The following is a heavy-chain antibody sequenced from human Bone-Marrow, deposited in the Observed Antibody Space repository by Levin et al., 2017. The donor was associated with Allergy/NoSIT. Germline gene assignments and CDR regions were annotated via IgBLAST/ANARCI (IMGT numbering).Heavy chain of an antibody. CDR3: ARVNSHGSSASRWFDP. J-gene: IGHJ5*02. V-gene: IGHV4-59*01. CDR2: IYYSGST. Sequence: SETLSLTCTVSGGSISSYYWSWIRQPPGKGLEWIGYIYYSGSTNYNPSLKSRVTISVDTSKNQFSLKLSSVTAADTAVYYCARVNSHGSSASRWFDPWGQGTLVTVSS. CDR1: GGSISSYY. D-gene: IGHD6-6*01.